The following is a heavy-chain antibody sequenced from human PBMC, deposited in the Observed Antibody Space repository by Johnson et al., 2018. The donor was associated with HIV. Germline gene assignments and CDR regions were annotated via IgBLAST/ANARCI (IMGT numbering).Heavy chain of an antibody. CDR2: ISYDGSKK. D-gene: IGHD1-26*01. CDR3: AREWELLGSAFDS. J-gene: IGHJ3*02. Sequence: QVLLVESGGGVVRPGGSLRLSCAASGFTFDDYGMSWVRQAPGKGLEWVAVISYDGSKKYYAGSVKGRFTISRDNSKTTLYLQMNSLRAEDTAVYYCAREWELLGSAFDSWGQGTLVTVSS. V-gene: IGHV3-30*03. CDR1: GFTFDDYG.